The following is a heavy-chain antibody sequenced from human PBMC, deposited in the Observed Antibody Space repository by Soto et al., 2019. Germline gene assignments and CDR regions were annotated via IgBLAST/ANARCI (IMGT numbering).Heavy chain of an antibody. Sequence: EVHLVESGGGLVQPGGSLRLSCTASRFTFSNYWMSWVRQAPGKGLEWVANIKQDGSEKYYVDSVKGRFTISRYNATNSLYLQMNSLRAEDTAVYYCARDGYWGQGTLVTVSS. CDR2: IKQDGSEK. CDR3: ARDGY. J-gene: IGHJ4*02. CDR1: RFTFSNYW. V-gene: IGHV3-7*01.